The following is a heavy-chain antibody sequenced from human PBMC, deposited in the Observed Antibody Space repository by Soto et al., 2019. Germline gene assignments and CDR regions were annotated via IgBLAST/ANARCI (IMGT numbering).Heavy chain of an antibody. J-gene: IGHJ4*02. D-gene: IGHD5-18*01. CDR1: GFTFSSYG. CDR2: ISYDGSNK. Sequence: GSLRLSCAASGFTFSSYGMHWVRQAPGKGLEWVAVISYDGSNKYYADSVKGRFTISRDNSKNTLYLQMNSLRAEDTAVYYCAKEVDTAMVTPPEFDYWGQGTLVTVSS. V-gene: IGHV3-30*18. CDR3: AKEVDTAMVTPPEFDY.